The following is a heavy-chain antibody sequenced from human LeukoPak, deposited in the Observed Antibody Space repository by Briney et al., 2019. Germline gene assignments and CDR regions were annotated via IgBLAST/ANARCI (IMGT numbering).Heavy chain of an antibody. CDR1: GYTFTGYS. CDR2: INPNSGST. D-gene: IGHD1-1*01. CDR3: ARDQEQQQLYDY. V-gene: IGHV1-2*02. Sequence: GASVKVSCKASGYTFTGYSMEWVRQAPGQGLEWMGWINPNSGSTSYAQKFQGRVTMTRDTSISTVYMELSRLTSDDTAVYFCARDQEQQQLYDYWGQGTLVTVSS. J-gene: IGHJ4*02.